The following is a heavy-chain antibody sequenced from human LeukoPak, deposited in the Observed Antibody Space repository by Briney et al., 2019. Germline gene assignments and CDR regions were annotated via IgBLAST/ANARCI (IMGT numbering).Heavy chain of an antibody. CDR3: ARDPGKNYNFWSGRGFDI. D-gene: IGHD3-3*01. Sequence: SETLSLTCAVYGGSFSGYYWSWIRQPPGKGLEWIGYIYDSGSTNYNPSLKSRVTISVDTSKNQFSLKLSSVTAADTAVYYCARDPGKNYNFWSGRGFDIWGQGTMVTVSS. V-gene: IGHV4-59*01. CDR2: IYDSGST. CDR1: GGSFSGYY. J-gene: IGHJ3*02.